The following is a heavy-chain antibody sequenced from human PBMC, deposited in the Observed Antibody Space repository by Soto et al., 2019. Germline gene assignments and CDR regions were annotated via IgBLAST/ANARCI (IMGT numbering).Heavy chain of an antibody. Sequence: EVRLLESGGGLVQPGGSLRLSCAASGFTFSVYAMSWVRQAPGKGLEWVSGISGSGDSTHYADSVKDRFTVSRDNSKSMLYRQTNSLRAEDTARYYCAKALDGGFTYWGPGTLVTVSS. D-gene: IGHD2-15*01. CDR1: GFTFSVYA. J-gene: IGHJ4*02. CDR2: ISGSGDST. CDR3: AKALDGGFTY. V-gene: IGHV3-23*01.